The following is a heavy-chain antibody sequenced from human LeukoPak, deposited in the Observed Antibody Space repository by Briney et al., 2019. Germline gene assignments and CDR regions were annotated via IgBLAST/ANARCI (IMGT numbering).Heavy chain of an antibody. J-gene: IGHJ3*02. Sequence: SETLSLTCTVSGGSISSSSYYWGWNRQPPGKGLEWIGSIYYSGSTYYNPSLKSRVTISVDTSKNQFSLKLSSVTAADTAVYYCARQFLGYCSGGSCSDAFDIWGQGTMVTVSS. CDR2: IYYSGST. CDR1: GGSISSSSYY. V-gene: IGHV4-39*01. D-gene: IGHD2-15*01. CDR3: ARQFLGYCSGGSCSDAFDI.